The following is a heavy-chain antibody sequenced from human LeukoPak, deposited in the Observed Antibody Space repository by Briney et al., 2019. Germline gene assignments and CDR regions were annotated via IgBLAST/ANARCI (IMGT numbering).Heavy chain of an antibody. J-gene: IGHJ2*01. D-gene: IGHD4-23*01. CDR2: ISGSGGRT. CDR1: EFTFSSYA. V-gene: IGHV3-23*01. Sequence: GGSLRLSCAASEFTFSSYAMSWVRQAPGKGLEWVSAISGSGGRTYYAESVKGRFTISRDNAKNSLYLQMNSLRAEDTALYHCARRTTVVTGHWYFDLWGRGTLVTVSS. CDR3: ARRTTVVTGHWYFDL.